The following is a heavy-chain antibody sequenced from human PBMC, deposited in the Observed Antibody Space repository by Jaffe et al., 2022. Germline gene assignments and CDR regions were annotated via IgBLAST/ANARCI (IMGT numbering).Heavy chain of an antibody. CDR3: ARDRGYYYDSSGYYSR. V-gene: IGHV3-48*03. CDR2: ISSSGSTI. CDR1: GFTFSSYE. Sequence: EVQLVESGGGLVQPGGSLRLSCAASGFTFSSYEMNWVRQAPGKGLEWVSYISSSGSTIYYADSVKGRFTISRDNAKNSLYLQMNSLRAEDTAVYYCARDRGYYYDSSGYYSRWGQGTLVTVSS. D-gene: IGHD3-22*01. J-gene: IGHJ4*02.